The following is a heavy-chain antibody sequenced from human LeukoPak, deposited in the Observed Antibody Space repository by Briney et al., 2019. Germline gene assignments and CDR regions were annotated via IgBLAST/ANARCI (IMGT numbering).Heavy chain of an antibody. CDR3: ATGKGYYGSGAFDY. Sequence: ASVKVSCKASGYTFTGYYMHWVRQAPGKGLEWMGGFDPEDGETIYAQKFQGRVTMTEDTSTDTAYMELSSLRSEDTAVYYCATGKGYYGSGAFDYWGQGTLVTVSS. D-gene: IGHD3-10*01. J-gene: IGHJ4*02. V-gene: IGHV1-24*01. CDR1: GYTFTGYY. CDR2: FDPEDGET.